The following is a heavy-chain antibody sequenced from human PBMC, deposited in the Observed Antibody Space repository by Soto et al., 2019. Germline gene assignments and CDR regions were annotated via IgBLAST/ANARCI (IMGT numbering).Heavy chain of an antibody. Sequence: GSLRLSCAASGFTFSSYTMSWVRQAPGKGLEWVSAISGSGGSTYYADSVKGRFTISRDNSKSTLYLQMNSLRAEDTAVYYCAKVGEGYCSSTSCWSRYWGQGTLVTVSS. V-gene: IGHV3-23*01. CDR2: ISGSGGST. CDR1: GFTFSSYT. D-gene: IGHD2-2*01. J-gene: IGHJ4*02. CDR3: AKVGEGYCSSTSCWSRY.